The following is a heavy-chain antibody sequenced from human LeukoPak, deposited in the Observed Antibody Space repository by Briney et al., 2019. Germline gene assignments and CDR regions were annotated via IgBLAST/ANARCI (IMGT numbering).Heavy chain of an antibody. CDR2: ISYDGSNK. Sequence: GGSLRLSCAASGFTFSSYGMHWVRQAPGKGLEWVAVISYDGSNKFYADSVKGRFTISRDNSKNTLYLQMNSLRAEDTAVYYCAKGKGSSWGDGYNYFDYWGQGTLVTVSS. CDR3: AKGKGSSWGDGYNYFDY. CDR1: GFTFSSYG. D-gene: IGHD5-24*01. J-gene: IGHJ4*02. V-gene: IGHV3-30*18.